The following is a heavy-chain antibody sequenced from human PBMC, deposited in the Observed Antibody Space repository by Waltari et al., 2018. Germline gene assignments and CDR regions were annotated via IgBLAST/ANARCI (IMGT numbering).Heavy chain of an antibody. D-gene: IGHD3-10*02. V-gene: IGHV4-30-2*01. J-gene: IGHJ4*02. CDR3: ARGGKDVRGLSDYYFDY. Sequence: QLQLQESGSGLVKPSQTLSLTCAVSGVSISSGSYSWSWIRQPPGKGLEWVGYIYHSTSTYYNPSLKSRVTISVDRSKNQFSLKLSSVTAADTAVYYCARGGKDVRGLSDYYFDYWGQGTLVTVSS. CDR2: IYHSTST. CDR1: GVSISSGSYS.